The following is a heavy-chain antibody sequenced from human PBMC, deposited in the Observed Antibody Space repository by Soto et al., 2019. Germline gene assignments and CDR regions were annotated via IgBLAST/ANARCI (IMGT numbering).Heavy chain of an antibody. Sequence: QLQLQESGPGLVKPSETLSLSCTVSGDSVISDHYYWAWVRQPPGKGLEWIGNAHFGRDTYQNPSLKSRVTISVDTSSNQVSLKLTSVTAADTSVYYCARQGGNKFDYWGQGTLVTVSS. CDR2: AHFGRDT. V-gene: IGHV4-39*01. J-gene: IGHJ4*02. CDR3: ARQGGNKFDY. D-gene: IGHD3-16*01. CDR1: GDSVISDHYY.